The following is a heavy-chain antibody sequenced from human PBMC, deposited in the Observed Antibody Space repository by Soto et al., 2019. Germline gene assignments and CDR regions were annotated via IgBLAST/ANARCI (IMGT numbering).Heavy chain of an antibody. V-gene: IGHV3-30*18. Sequence: QVQLVESGGGVVQPGRSLRLSCAASGFTFSSYGMHWVRQAPGKGLEWVAVISYDGRYKYYADSMKGRVTISRDNSKNTLYVQMNSLRAEDTAVYYCAKEGSVVATTPDFDYWGHGTLVTVSS. J-gene: IGHJ4*01. CDR3: AKEGSVVATTPDFDY. CDR1: GFTFSSYG. D-gene: IGHD5-12*01. CDR2: ISYDGRYK.